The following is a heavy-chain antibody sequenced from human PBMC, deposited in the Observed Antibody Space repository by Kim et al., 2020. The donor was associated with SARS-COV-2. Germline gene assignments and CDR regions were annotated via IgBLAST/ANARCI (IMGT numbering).Heavy chain of an antibody. CDR1: GGSISSSSYY. CDR3: ARALCTNGVCSPFDAFDI. V-gene: IGHV4-39*01. CDR2: IYYSGST. Sequence: SETLSLTCTVSGGSISSSSYYWGWIRQPPGKGLEWIGSIYYSGSTYYNPSLKSRVTISVDTSKNQFSLKLSSVTAADTAVYYCARALCTNGVCSPFDAFDIWGQGTMVTVSS. J-gene: IGHJ3*02. D-gene: IGHD2-8*01.